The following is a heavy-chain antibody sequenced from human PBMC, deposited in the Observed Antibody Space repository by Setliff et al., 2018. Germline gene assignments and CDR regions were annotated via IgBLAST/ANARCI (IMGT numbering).Heavy chain of an antibody. CDR1: GGSISSSSYY. D-gene: IGHD6-6*01. Sequence: SETLSLTCTVSGGSISSSSYYWGWIRQPPGKGLEWIGSIYYSGSTYYNPSLKNRVSMSIDTAKNQFSLKVPSVTAADTATYYCARGRNVAARLLDSWGQGTLVTVSS. J-gene: IGHJ5*01. CDR3: ARGRNVAARLLDS. V-gene: IGHV4-39*07. CDR2: IYYSGST.